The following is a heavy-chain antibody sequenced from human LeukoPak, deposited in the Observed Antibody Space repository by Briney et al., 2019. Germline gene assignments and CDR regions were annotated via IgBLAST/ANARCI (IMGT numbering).Heavy chain of an antibody. D-gene: IGHD2-8*01. Sequence: SETLSLTCAVSGGSISSSNCWSWVRQPPGKGLEWIGEIFHSGSTNYNPSLKSRVTISVDKSKTQFSPKLSSVTAADTAVYYCASRSTVYGFDYWGQGTLVTVSS. CDR1: GGSISSSNC. J-gene: IGHJ4*02. CDR3: ASRSTVYGFDY. V-gene: IGHV4-4*02. CDR2: IFHSGST.